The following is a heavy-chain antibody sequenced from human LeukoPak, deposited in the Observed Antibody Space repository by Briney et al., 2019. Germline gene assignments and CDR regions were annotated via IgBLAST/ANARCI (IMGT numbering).Heavy chain of an antibody. D-gene: IGHD3-9*01. CDR1: GGSFSGYY. CDR2: IYYIGNT. V-gene: IGHV4-59*01. Sequence: SETLSLTCAVYGGSFSGYYWGWIRQPPGKGLEWIGYIYYIGNTNYNPSLKSRVTISIDTSKNQFSLKLSSVTAADTAVYYCARAVRYFGQDAYDIWGQGTMVTVSS. CDR3: ARAVRYFGQDAYDI. J-gene: IGHJ3*02.